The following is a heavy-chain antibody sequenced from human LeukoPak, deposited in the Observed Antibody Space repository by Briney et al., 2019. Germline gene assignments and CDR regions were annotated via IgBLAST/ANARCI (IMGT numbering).Heavy chain of an antibody. D-gene: IGHD6-6*01. CDR1: GFTFSRYA. J-gene: IGHJ4*02. CDR2: SSGSGGST. V-gene: IGHV3-23*01. CDR3: AKGFEYSSFPFDY. Sequence: GGSLRLSCAASGFTFSRYAMNWVRQAPGKGLEWVSGSSGSGGSTYYADSVKGRFTISRDDSKNTLYLQMNSPRAEDTAVYYCAKGFEYSSFPFDYWGQGTLVTVSS.